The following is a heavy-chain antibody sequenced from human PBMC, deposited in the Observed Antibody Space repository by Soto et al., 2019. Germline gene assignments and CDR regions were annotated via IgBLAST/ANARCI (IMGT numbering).Heavy chain of an antibody. CDR3: ARDRDYYGSGSPVYWFDL. D-gene: IGHD3-10*01. V-gene: IGHV1-46*01. CDR1: GYTFTSYY. Sequence: XSVKVSCKASGYTFTSYYMHCVRQAPGQGLEWMGIINPSGGSTSYAQKFQGRVTMTRDTSTSTVYMELSSLRSEDTAVYYCARDRDYYGSGSPVYWFDLWGQGALVTVS. J-gene: IGHJ5*02. CDR2: INPSGGST.